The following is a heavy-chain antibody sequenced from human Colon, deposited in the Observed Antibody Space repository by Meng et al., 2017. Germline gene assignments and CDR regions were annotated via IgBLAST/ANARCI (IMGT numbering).Heavy chain of an antibody. Sequence: SVKVSCQASGYTFSSHALNWVRQIPGQGLEWMGGIVPVFGTTDYAPKFQGRVTITTDESTNTAYMELSSLTSEDTAIYYCARSDDGNKYYCYSMAVWGQGTMVTVSS. V-gene: IGHV1-69*05. D-gene: IGHD1-1*01. J-gene: IGHJ6*02. CDR3: ARSDDGNKYYCYSMAV. CDR2: IVPVFGTT. CDR1: GYTFSSHA.